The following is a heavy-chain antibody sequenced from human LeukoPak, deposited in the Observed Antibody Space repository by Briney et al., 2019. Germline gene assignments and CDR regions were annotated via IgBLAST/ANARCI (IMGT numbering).Heavy chain of an antibody. CDR2: IYYSGST. CDR1: GDSISSGDYY. Sequence: SQTLSLTCTVSGDSISSGDYYWSWIRQPPGKGLEWIGNIYYSGSTYYKPSLRSRATISIDTSKNQFSLKVSSVTAADTAVYYCARGYSDRGLDKWGQGTMVTVSS. J-gene: IGHJ3*01. CDR3: ARGYSDRGLDK. D-gene: IGHD3-22*01. V-gene: IGHV4-30-4*01.